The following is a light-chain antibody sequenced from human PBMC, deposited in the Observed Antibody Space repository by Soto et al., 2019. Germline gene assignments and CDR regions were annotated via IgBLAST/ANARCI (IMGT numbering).Light chain of an antibody. CDR1: QSVSSSY. CDR2: GAS. V-gene: IGKV3-20*01. J-gene: IGKJ4*01. CDR3: QQYGRSPLT. Sequence: EIVLTQSPATLSXXXGXXAXLXCRASQSVSSSYLAWYQQKPGQAPRLLIYGASNRASGIPDRFSGGGSGTDFTLTISGLEPEDFAVYFCQQYGRSPLTFGGGTKVDI.